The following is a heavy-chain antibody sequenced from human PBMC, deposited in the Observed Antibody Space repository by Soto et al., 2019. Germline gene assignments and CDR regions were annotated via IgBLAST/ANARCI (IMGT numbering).Heavy chain of an antibody. CDR2: IYYSGST. J-gene: IGHJ4*02. CDR1: GGSISSYY. V-gene: IGHV4-59*13. CDR3: ARGAHLNWNVDFDY. D-gene: IGHD1-1*01. Sequence: SETLSLTCTVSGGSISSYYWSWIRQPPGKGLEWIGYIYYSGSTNYSPSLKSRVTISVDTSKNQFSLKLSSVTAADTAVYYCARGAHLNWNVDFDYWGQGTLVTVSS.